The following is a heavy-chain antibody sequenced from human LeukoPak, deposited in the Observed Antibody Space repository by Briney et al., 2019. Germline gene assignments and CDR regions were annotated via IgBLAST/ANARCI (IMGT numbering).Heavy chain of an antibody. CDR1: GFTFSNCA. D-gene: IGHD3-10*01. CDR3: VKDWRFYYASGTYFDD. V-gene: IGHV3-64D*06. Sequence: GGSLRLSCSASGFTFSNCAMHWVRQAPGKGLDYVSGVSDNGGVTYYADSVKGRFIISRDNSNNTLYLQMSSLRAEDTAVYYCVKDWRFYYASGTYFDDWGQGTLVTVSS. CDR2: VSDNGGVT. J-gene: IGHJ4*02.